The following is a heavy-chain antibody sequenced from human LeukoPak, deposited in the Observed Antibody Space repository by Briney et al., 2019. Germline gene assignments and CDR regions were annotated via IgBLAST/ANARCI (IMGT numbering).Heavy chain of an antibody. V-gene: IGHV3-48*03. CDR3: AREREDYYDSSGRFDY. CDR2: ISSSGSTI. CDR1: GFTFSSYE. D-gene: IGHD3-22*01. Sequence: PGGSLRLSCAASGFTFSSYEMNWVRQAPGKGLEWVSYISSSGSTIYYADSVKGRFTISRDNAKNSLYLQMNSLGAEDTAVYYCAREREDYYDSSGRFDYWGQGTLVTVSS. J-gene: IGHJ4*02.